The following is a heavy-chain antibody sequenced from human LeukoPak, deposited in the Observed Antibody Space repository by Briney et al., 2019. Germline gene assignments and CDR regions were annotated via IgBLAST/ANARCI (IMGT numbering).Heavy chain of an antibody. D-gene: IGHD1-1*01. J-gene: IGHJ4*02. CDR2: IYYTGST. Sequence: PSETLSLTCTVSGDSMSNGGYFWSWIRQHPGKGLEWIGYIYYTGSTTYNPSLQSRVTISVDTSKNNFPLRLNPVTAADTAVYFCARGLPGARIPYHFDSWGQGTLVAVSS. CDR1: GDSMSNGGYF. CDR3: ARGLPGARIPYHFDS. V-gene: IGHV4-31*03.